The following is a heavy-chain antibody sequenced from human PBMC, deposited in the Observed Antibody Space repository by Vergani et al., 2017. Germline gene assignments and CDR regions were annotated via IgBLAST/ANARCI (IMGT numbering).Heavy chain of an antibody. D-gene: IGHD3-22*01. CDR2: INHSGST. Sequence: QVQLQQWGAGLLKPSETLSLTCAVYGGSFSGYYWSWIRQPPGKGLEWIGEINHSGSTNYNPSLKSRVTISVDTSKNQFSLKLSSVTAADTAVYYCARGGRKWLGRTYFDYWGREPWSPSPQ. V-gene: IGHV4-34*01. CDR3: ARGGRKWLGRTYFDY. CDR1: GGSFSGYY. J-gene: IGHJ4*02.